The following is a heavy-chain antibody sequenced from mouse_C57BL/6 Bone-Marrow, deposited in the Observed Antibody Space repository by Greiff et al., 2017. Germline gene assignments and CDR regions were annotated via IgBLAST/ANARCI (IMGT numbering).Heavy chain of an antibody. CDR3: TRSGYYGSSSFY. Sequence: QVQLQQSGAELVRPGASVTLSCKASGYTFTDYEMHWVKQTPVHGLEWIGAIDPETGGTAYNQKFKGKAILTADKSSSTAYMELRSLTSEDSAVYYFTRSGYYGSSSFYWGQGTTLTVSS. J-gene: IGHJ2*01. CDR2: IDPETGGT. D-gene: IGHD1-1*01. V-gene: IGHV1-15*01. CDR1: GYTFTDYE.